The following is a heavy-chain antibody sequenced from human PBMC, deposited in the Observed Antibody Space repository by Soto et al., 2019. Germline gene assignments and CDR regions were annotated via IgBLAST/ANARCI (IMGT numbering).Heavy chain of an antibody. D-gene: IGHD3-22*01. V-gene: IGHV1-18*01. CDR2: ISAYNGNT. CDR3: ARDEYYYDSSGYYAY. CDR1: GYTFTSYG. Sequence: ASVKVSCKASGYTFTSYGISWVRQAPGQGLEWMGWISAYNGNTNYAQKLQGRVTMTTDTSTSTAYMELRSLRSDDTAVYYCARDEYYYDSSGYYAYWGQGTLVTVS. J-gene: IGHJ4*02.